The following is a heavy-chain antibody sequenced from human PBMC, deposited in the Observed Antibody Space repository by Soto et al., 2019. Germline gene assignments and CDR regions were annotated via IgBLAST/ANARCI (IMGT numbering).Heavy chain of an antibody. V-gene: IGHV3-30*18. Sequence: GGSLRLSCAASGFTFSSYGMHWVRQAPGKGLEWVAVISYDGSNKYYADSVKGRFTISRDNSKNTLYLQMNSLRAEDTAVYYCAKVEVATINYYYYYGMDVWGQGTTVTVSS. CDR2: ISYDGSNK. CDR3: AKVEVATINYYYYYGMDV. J-gene: IGHJ6*02. D-gene: IGHD5-12*01. CDR1: GFTFSSYG.